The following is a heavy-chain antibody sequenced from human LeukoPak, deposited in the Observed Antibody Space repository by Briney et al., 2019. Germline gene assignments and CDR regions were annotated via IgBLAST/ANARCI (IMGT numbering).Heavy chain of an antibody. J-gene: IGHJ4*02. CDR2: ISGRCGST. CDR1: GFTFSSYA. Sequence: GGSLRLSCAASGFTFSSYAMSWVRQAPGKGLEWVSAISGRCGSTYYADSVKGRSTISRDNSKNTLYLQMNSLRAEDTAVYYCAKDDEDSSSSDYWGLGTLVTVSS. D-gene: IGHD2-2*01. V-gene: IGHV3-23*01. CDR3: AKDDEDSSSSDY.